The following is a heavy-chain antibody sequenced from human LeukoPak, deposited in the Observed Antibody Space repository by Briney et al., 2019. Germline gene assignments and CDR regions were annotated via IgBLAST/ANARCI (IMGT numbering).Heavy chain of an antibody. CDR3: ARHKNYYDSSGYFDY. D-gene: IGHD3-22*01. CDR1: GGSISSSSYY. CDR2: IYYSGST. J-gene: IGHJ4*02. Sequence: SETLSLTCTVSGGSISSSSYYWGWIRQPPGKGLGWIGSIYYSGSTYYNPSLKGRVTISVDTSKNQFSLKLSSVTAADTAVYYCARHKNYYDSSGYFDYWGQGTLVTVSS. V-gene: IGHV4-39*01.